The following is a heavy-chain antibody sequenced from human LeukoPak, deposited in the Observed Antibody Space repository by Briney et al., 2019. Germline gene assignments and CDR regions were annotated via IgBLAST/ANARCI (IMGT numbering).Heavy chain of an antibody. D-gene: IGHD5-18*01. V-gene: IGHV1-69*13. Sequence: SVKVSCKASGGTFSSYAISWVRQAPGQGLEWMGGIIPIFGTANYAQKFQGRVAITADESTSTAYMELSSLRSEDTAVYYCARDTAMVDPYYYYGMDVWGQGTTVTVSS. CDR3: ARDTAMVDPYYYYGMDV. CDR1: GGTFSSYA. CDR2: IIPIFGTA. J-gene: IGHJ6*02.